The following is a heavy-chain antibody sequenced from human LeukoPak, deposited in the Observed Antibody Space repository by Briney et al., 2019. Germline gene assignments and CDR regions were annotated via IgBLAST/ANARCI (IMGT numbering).Heavy chain of an antibody. CDR3: ARDRLMAAAGQAPNYYYYGMDV. V-gene: IGHV4-4*07. CDR1: GGPISSYY. CDR2: IYTSGST. D-gene: IGHD6-13*01. J-gene: IGHJ6*02. Sequence: SETLSLTCTVSGGPISSYYWSWIRQPAGKGLEWIGRIYTSGSTNYNPSLKSRVTMSVDTSKNQFSLKLSSVTAADTAVYYCARDRLMAAAGQAPNYYYYGMDVWGQGTTVTVSS.